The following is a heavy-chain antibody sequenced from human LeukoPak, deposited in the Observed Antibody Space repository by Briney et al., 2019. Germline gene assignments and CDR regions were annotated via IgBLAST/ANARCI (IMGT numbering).Heavy chain of an antibody. Sequence: GGSLRLSCAASGFTFSSYAMTWVRQAPGKGLEWASAISGSGGSTHYTDSVKGRFTISRDNSKNILYLQMNSLRVEDTAVYYCARRSGDREFEYWGQGTLVTVSS. D-gene: IGHD7-27*01. J-gene: IGHJ4*02. CDR2: ISGSGGST. CDR1: GFTFSSYA. V-gene: IGHV3-23*01. CDR3: ARRSGDREFEY.